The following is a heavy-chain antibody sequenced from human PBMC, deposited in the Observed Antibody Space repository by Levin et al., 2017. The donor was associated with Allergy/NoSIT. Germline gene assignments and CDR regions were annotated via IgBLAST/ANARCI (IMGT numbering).Heavy chain of an antibody. V-gene: IGHV3-74*01. CDR1: GFTFSSYW. Sequence: GGSLRLSCAASGFTFSSYWMHWVRQAPGKGLVWVSRIDYDGSTTTYADSVKGRFTISRDNAKNTLYLQMNSLRAEDTAVYYCGRPLRYCSGGSCDQAIDYWGQGTLVTVSS. CDR2: IDYDGSTT. J-gene: IGHJ4*02. D-gene: IGHD2-15*01. CDR3: GRPLRYCSGGSCDQAIDY.